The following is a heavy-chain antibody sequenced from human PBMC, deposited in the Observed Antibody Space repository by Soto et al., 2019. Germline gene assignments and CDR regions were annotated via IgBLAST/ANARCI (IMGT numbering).Heavy chain of an antibody. CDR1: GYTFTSYA. Sequence: ASVKVSCKASGYTFTSYAMHWVRQAPGQRLEWMGWISAYNGNTNYAQKFQGRVTMTRDTSTSTAYMELRSLRSDDTAVYYCARRAYFDWSYGMDVWGQGTTVTVSS. V-gene: IGHV1-3*01. J-gene: IGHJ6*02. CDR3: ARRAYFDWSYGMDV. CDR2: ISAYNGNT. D-gene: IGHD3-9*01.